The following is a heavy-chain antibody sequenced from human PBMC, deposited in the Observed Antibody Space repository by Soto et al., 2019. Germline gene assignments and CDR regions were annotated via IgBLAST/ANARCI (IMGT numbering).Heavy chain of an antibody. J-gene: IGHJ6*03. V-gene: IGHV4-39*01. CDR2: IYYSGST. D-gene: IGHD3-3*01. CDR1: GGSISSSSYY. CDR3: ATGTRFLEWLSGGYYYMDV. Sequence: SETLSLTCTVSGGSISSSSYYWGWIRQPPGKGLEWIGSIYYSGSTYYNPSLKSRVTISVDTSKNQFSLKLSSVTAADTAVYYCATGTRFLEWLSGGYYYMDVWGKGTTVTVSS.